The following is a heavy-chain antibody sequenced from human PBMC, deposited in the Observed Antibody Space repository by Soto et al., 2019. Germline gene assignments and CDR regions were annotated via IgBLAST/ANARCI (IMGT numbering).Heavy chain of an antibody. Sequence: QVQLVQSGAEVKKPGSSMKVSCKASGGTFNNYAISWVRQAPGQGLEWMGGIIPIIGTADYAHKFQGRLAISADESKGTTFMELSSLRSEDTALYYCARGGVDVVATSAFDYWGQGTLVTVSS. CDR3: ARGGVDVVATSAFDY. CDR2: IIPIIGTA. CDR1: GGTFNNYA. V-gene: IGHV1-69*01. D-gene: IGHD5-12*01. J-gene: IGHJ4*02.